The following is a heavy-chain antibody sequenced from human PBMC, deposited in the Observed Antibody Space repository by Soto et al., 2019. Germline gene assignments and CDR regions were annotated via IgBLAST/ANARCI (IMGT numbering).Heavy chain of an antibody. CDR2: ISGSGGST. Sequence: GGSLRLSCAASGFTFSSYAMSWVRQAPGKGLEWVSAISGSGGSTYYADSVKGRFTISRDNSKNTLYLQMNSLRAEDTAVYYCAKAEHCTNGVCYGVGYYYYGMDVWGQGTTVTVSS. V-gene: IGHV3-23*01. D-gene: IGHD2-8*01. CDR1: GFTFSSYA. CDR3: AKAEHCTNGVCYGVGYYYYGMDV. J-gene: IGHJ6*02.